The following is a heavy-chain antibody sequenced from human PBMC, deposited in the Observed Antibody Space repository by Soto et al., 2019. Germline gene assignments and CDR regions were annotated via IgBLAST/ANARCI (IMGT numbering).Heavy chain of an antibody. CDR3: ARGGLLPDY. J-gene: IGHJ4*02. Sequence: QLQLQESGSGLVKPSQTLSLTCAVSGGSISSGGYSWSWIRQPPGKGLEWIGYISHSGSTYFNPSRKSPVTXSVDRSKNQFSLKLSSVTAADTAVYYCARGGLLPDYWGQGTLVTVSS. CDR2: ISHSGST. CDR1: GGSISSGGYS. V-gene: IGHV4-30-2*01. D-gene: IGHD6-19*01.